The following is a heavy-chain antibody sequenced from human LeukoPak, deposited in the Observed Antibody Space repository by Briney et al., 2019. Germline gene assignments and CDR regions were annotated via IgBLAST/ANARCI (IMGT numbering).Heavy chain of an antibody. V-gene: IGHV3-7*01. D-gene: IGHD2-21*01. CDR3: ARLWPFDY. CDR2: IKQHGSEK. J-gene: IGHJ4*02. CDR1: GFTFSSFW. Sequence: GGSLRLSCAGSGFTFSSFWMSWVRQAPGKGLEWVANIKQHGSEKYYVDSVKGRFTISRDDAKNSLYLQMNSLRAKDTAVYYCARLWPFDYWGQETPVTVSS.